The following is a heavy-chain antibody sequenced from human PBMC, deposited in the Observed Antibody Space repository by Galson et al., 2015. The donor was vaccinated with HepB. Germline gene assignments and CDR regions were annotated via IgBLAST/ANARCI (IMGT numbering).Heavy chain of an antibody. J-gene: IGHJ5*02. Sequence: ETLSLTCAVYGGSFSGYYWSWIRQPPGKGLEWIGEINHSGSTNYNPSLKSRVTISVDTSKNQFSLKLSSVTAADTAVYYCARAPNVVVVADWFDPWGQGTLVTVSS. D-gene: IGHD2-15*01. V-gene: IGHV4-34*01. CDR1: GGSFSGYY. CDR3: ARAPNVVVVADWFDP. CDR2: INHSGST.